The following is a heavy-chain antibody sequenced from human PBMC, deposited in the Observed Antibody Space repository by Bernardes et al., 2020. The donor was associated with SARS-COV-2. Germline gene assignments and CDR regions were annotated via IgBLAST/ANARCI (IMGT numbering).Heavy chain of an antibody. V-gene: IGHV5-51*01. CDR1: GYSFVSYW. D-gene: IGHD3-16*01. Sequence: GESLKISCQGSGYSFVSYWLGWVRQKPGKGLEWMGIIHPDDSDIRYSPSFQGQVTISADKSTAYLHWSSLRASDTAMYYCVRLTGGSPPIWGQGTSVTVSP. CDR3: VRLTGGSPPI. CDR2: IHPDDSDI. J-gene: IGHJ3*02.